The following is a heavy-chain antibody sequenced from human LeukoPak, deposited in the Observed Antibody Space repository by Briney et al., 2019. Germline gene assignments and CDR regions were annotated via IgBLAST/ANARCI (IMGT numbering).Heavy chain of an antibody. V-gene: IGHV3-53*01. CDR2: IYSGGGT. D-gene: IGHD3-10*01. CDR3: ARGFGGELLGYYFDY. Sequence: GGSPRLSCAASGFTGNSYYMNWVRQAPGKGLEWVANIYSGGGTHYADSVEGRFTISRDKSKNTLYLQMNSLRAEDTAVYFCARGFGGELLGYYFDYWGQGTLVTVSS. CDR1: GFTGNSYY. J-gene: IGHJ4*02.